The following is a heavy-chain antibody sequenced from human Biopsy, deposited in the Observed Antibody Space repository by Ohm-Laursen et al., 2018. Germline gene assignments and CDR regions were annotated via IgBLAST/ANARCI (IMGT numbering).Heavy chain of an antibody. V-gene: IGHV4-38-2*01. CDR1: GYSISSDYR. CDR2: IFKDGNT. Sequence: GTLSLTCAVSGYSISSDYRWGWIRQAPGKTLEWLGNIFKDGNTHYNPSLRSRLIISIDTSKNQFSLMMTSGSGADTAVYFCARVGSGWAPFDKWGPGTLVTVSS. CDR3: ARVGSGWAPFDK. D-gene: IGHD6-19*01. J-gene: IGHJ4*02.